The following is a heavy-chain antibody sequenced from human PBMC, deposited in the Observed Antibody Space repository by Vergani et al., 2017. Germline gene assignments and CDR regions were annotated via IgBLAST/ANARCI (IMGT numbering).Heavy chain of an antibody. CDR2: IWYDGSNK. V-gene: IGHV3-33*01. Sequence: QVQLVESGGGVVQPGRSLRLSCAASGFTFSSYGMHWVRQAPGKGLEWVAVIWYDGSNKYYADSVKGRFTISRDNSKNTLYLRMNSLRAEDTAVYYCAREQDPRGAFDIWGQGTMVTVSS. CDR1: GFTFSSYG. J-gene: IGHJ3*02. CDR3: AREQDPRGAFDI.